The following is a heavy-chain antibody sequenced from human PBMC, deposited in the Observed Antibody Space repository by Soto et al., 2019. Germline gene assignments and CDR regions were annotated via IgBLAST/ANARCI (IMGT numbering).Heavy chain of an antibody. Sequence: SVTQPLTNTVSGGTISSTSYYWGWIRQPPGKGLEWIGSIYYSGSTHYNPSLKSRVTISVDTSKNQFSLKLSSVTAADTAVYYFARSCNSDSCNPALFDYWGKGTLVTV. CDR2: IYYSGST. CDR3: ARSCNSDSCNPALFDY. J-gene: IGHJ4*02. D-gene: IGHD2-2*01. CDR1: GGTISSTSYY. V-gene: IGHV4-39*01.